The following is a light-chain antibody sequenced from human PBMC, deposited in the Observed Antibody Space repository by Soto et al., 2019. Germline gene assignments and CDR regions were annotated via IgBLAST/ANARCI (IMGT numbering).Light chain of an antibody. CDR1: KLGDKY. CDR3: QAWDNSTGVV. V-gene: IGLV3-1*01. J-gene: IGLJ2*01. CDR2: QDS. Sequence: SYELTQPPSVSVSPGQTAIITCSGDKLGDKYACWYQQKPGQSPVLVIYQDSKRPSGIPERFSGSNSGNTATLTISGTQAMDEADYYCQAWDNSTGVVFGGGTKLTVL.